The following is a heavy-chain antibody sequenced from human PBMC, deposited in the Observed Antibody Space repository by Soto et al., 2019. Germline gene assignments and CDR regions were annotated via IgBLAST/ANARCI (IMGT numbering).Heavy chain of an antibody. CDR3: AGLHYGTGWFYYYGMDV. D-gene: IGHD4-17*01. Sequence: QVQLQQWGAGLLKPSETLSLTCAVYGGSFSGYYWSRIRQPPGKGLEWIGEINHSGSTNYNPSLKSRVTISVDTSKNQFCLKLGAVAAADTAVYYCAGLHYGTGWFYYYGMDVWGQGTTVTVSS. CDR2: INHSGST. CDR1: GGSFSGYY. V-gene: IGHV4-34*01. J-gene: IGHJ6*02.